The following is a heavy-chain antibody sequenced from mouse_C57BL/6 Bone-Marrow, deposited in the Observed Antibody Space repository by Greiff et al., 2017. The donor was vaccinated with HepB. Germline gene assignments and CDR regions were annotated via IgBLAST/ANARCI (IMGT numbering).Heavy chain of an antibody. J-gene: IGHJ1*03. CDR3: AGDGYWYFDV. D-gene: IGHD2-3*01. Sequence: DVMLVESGGGLVKPGGSLKLSCAASGFTFSAYGMHWVRQAPEKGLEWVAYISSGSSTIYYADTVKGRFTISRDNAKNTLFLQMTSLRSEDTAMYYCAGDGYWYFDVWGTGTTVTVSS. CDR1: GFTFSAYG. CDR2: ISSGSSTI. V-gene: IGHV5-17*01.